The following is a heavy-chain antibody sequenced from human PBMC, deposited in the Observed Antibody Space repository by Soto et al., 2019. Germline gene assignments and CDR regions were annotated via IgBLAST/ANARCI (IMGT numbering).Heavy chain of an antibody. CDR2: IYPGDSDT. CDR3: ARRGFIDYDRGYFDL. CDR1: GYSFTKYW. Sequence: EVQLVQSGPEVKKPGDSLKISCKGSGYSFTKYWIAWVRQKPGKGLEWMGSIYPGDSDTRNSPSFQGQVTISADKSINTAYLQWRSLAASDTGIYYCARRGFIDYDRGYFDLWGRGTPVTVSS. D-gene: IGHD3-16*01. J-gene: IGHJ2*01. V-gene: IGHV5-51*01.